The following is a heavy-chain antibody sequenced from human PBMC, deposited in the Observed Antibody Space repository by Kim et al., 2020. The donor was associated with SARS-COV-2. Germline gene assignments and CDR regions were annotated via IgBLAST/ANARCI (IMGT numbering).Heavy chain of an antibody. CDR1: GFTFSSYG. D-gene: IGHD5-18*01. CDR3: AKDLAPMVTSFDY. J-gene: IGHJ4*02. CDR2: ISYDGSNK. Sequence: GGSLRLSCAASGFTFSSYGMHWVRQAPGKGLEWVAVISYDGSNKYYADSVKGRFTISRDNSKNTLYLQMNSLRAEDTAVYYCAKDLAPMVTSFDYWGQGTLVTVSS. V-gene: IGHV3-30*18.